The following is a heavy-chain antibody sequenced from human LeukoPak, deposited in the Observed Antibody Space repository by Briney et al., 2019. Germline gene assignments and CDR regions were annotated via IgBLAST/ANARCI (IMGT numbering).Heavy chain of an antibody. V-gene: IGHV3-21*01. CDR1: GFTFSSYS. Sequence: GGSLRLSCAASGFTFSSYSMNWVRQAPGKGLEWVSSISSSSYIYYADSVKGRFTISRDNAKNSLYLQMNSLRAEDTAVYYCARDRIAVAYFDYWGQGTLVTVSS. CDR3: ARDRIAVAYFDY. J-gene: IGHJ4*02. CDR2: ISSSSYI. D-gene: IGHD6-19*01.